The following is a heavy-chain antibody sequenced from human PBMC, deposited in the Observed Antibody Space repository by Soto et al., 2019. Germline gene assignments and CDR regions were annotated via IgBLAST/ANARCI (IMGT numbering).Heavy chain of an antibody. CDR2: IIPIFGTA. J-gene: IGHJ5*02. CDR3: ARATGRAEVVHSSSWRPGGWFDP. D-gene: IGHD6-13*01. Sequence: QVQLVQSGAEVKKPGSSVKVSCKASGGTFSSYAISWVRQAPGQGLEWMGGIIPIFGTANYAQKFQGRVTITADESTSTAYMELSSLRSEDTAVYYCARATGRAEVVHSSSWRPGGWFDPWGQGTLVTVSS. CDR1: GGTFSSYA. V-gene: IGHV1-69*01.